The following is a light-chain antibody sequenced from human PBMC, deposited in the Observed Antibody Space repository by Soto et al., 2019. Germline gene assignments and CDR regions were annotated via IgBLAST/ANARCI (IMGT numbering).Light chain of an antibody. V-gene: IGKV1-17*03. J-gene: IGKJ1*01. CDR1: QAIGNY. CDR3: LQHNTFPQT. CDR2: AAS. Sequence: DIQMTQSPSAVSASPGDTITIICRASQAIGNYLAWFQQKPGNVPKRLIYAASNLQRGVPSRFSGSGVGTEFTLTINSLQPEDFATYYCLQHNTFPQTFGQGTKVQIK.